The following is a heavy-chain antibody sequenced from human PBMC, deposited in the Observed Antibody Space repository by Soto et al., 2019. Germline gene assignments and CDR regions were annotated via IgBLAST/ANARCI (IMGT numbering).Heavy chain of an antibody. J-gene: IGHJ4*02. V-gene: IGHV3-48*01. CDR3: ARSDFAWLLSSLAY. CDR2: ISSSSSTI. Sequence: GGSLRLSCAASGFTFSSYSMNWVRQAPGKGLEWVSYISSSSSTIYYADSVKGRFTISRDNAKNSLYLQMNSLRAEDTAVYYCARSDFAWLLSSLAYWGQGTLVTVSS. CDR1: GFTFSSYS. D-gene: IGHD3-9*01.